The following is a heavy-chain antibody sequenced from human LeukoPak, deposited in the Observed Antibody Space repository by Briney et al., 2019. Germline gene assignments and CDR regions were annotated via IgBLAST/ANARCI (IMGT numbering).Heavy chain of an antibody. Sequence: GGSLRLSCAASGFTFSSYSMNWVRQAPGKGLEWVSSISSSSSYIYYADSVKGRFTISRDNAKNSLYLQMNSLRAEDTAVYYCARVDDDFWSGQHYYYGMDVWGQGTTVTVSS. D-gene: IGHD3-3*01. CDR2: ISSSSSYI. J-gene: IGHJ6*02. CDR3: ARVDDDFWSGQHYYYGMDV. V-gene: IGHV3-21*01. CDR1: GFTFSSYS.